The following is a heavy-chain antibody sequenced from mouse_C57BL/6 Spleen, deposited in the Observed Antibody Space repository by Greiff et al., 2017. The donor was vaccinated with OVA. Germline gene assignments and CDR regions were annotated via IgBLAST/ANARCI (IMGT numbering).Heavy chain of an antibody. Sequence: VQLQQSGPELVKPGASVKISCKASGYSFTGYYMNWVKQSPEKSLEWIGEINPSTGGTTYNQKFKAKATLTVDKSSSTAYMQLKSLTSEDSAVDYCARLSGSSYWYFDVWGTGTTVTVAS. CDR3: ARLSGSSYWYFDV. CDR2: INPSTGGT. V-gene: IGHV1-42*01. CDR1: GYSFTGYY. D-gene: IGHD1-1*01. J-gene: IGHJ1*03.